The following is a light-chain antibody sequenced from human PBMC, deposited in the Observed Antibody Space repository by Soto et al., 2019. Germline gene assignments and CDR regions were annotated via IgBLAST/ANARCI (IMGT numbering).Light chain of an antibody. Sequence: EIVLTQSPATLSLSPGERATLSCGASQTVSSSYVAWYQQKPGLAPRLLIYDASSRATGIPDRFSGSGSGTDLTLTIGRLEPEDFAVYYCQQYDNSAPLSFGGGTKVEIK. CDR2: DAS. V-gene: IGKV3D-20*01. CDR3: QQYDNSAPLS. CDR1: QTVSSSY. J-gene: IGKJ4*01.